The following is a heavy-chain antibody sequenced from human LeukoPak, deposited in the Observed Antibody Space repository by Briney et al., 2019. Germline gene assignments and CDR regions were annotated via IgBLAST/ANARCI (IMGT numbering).Heavy chain of an antibody. Sequence: KTSETLSLTCTVSGGSISSYYWRWIRQPPGKGLEWIGYIYYSGSTNYNPSLKSRVTISVDTSKNQFSLKLSSVTAADTAVYYCARDTRRPTGNWLDPWGQGTLVTVSS. D-gene: IGHD4-17*01. CDR3: ARDTRRPTGNWLDP. V-gene: IGHV4-59*01. CDR2: IYYSGST. J-gene: IGHJ5*02. CDR1: GGSISSYY.